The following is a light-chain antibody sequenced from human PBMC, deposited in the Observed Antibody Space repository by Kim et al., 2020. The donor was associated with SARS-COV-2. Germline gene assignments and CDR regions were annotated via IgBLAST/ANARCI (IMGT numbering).Light chain of an antibody. CDR2: EVS. V-gene: IGKV1-9*01. CDR1: QGMYTY. Sequence: SASIGDTLPITCRACQGMYTYIAWYQQEPARAPNLLIYEVSTWRGGVPSVFSGSRSETDFTLTISSLQPEDFATYYCQQFHNYPYTFAQGTKLEI. J-gene: IGKJ2*01. CDR3: QQFHNYPYT.